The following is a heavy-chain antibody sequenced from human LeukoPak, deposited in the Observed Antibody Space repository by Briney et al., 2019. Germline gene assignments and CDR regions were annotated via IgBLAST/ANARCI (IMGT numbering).Heavy chain of an antibody. D-gene: IGHD3-22*01. V-gene: IGHV3-23*01. CDR1: GFTFSSYA. J-gene: IGHJ3*02. Sequence: QPGGSLRLSCAASGFTFSSYAMSWVRQTPGKGLEWVSAISGSGGSTYYADSVKGRFTISRDNSKNTLFLQMNSLRVEDTAPYYCAREQYDDSGPDAFDIWGQGTMVTVSS. CDR2: ISGSGGST. CDR3: AREQYDDSGPDAFDI.